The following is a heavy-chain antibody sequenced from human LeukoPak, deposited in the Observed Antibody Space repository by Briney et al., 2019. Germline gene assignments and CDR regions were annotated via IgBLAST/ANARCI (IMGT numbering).Heavy chain of an antibody. V-gene: IGHV1-46*01. CDR3: ARASSDFGELFP. CDR2: INPSSGST. Sequence: ASVKVSCKASGYTFTSYYMHWVRQAPGQGLEWMGIINPSSGSTSYTQRFQGRVTMTRDTSTSTVYMDLSSLRSEDTAGYYCARASSDFGELFPWGQGTLVTVSS. J-gene: IGHJ5*02. D-gene: IGHD3-10*01. CDR1: GYTFTSYY.